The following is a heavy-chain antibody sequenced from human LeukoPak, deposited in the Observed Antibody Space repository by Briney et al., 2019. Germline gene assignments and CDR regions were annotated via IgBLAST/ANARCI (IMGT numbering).Heavy chain of an antibody. J-gene: IGHJ5*02. CDR2: MNPNSGNT. D-gene: IGHD3-10*01. CDR1: GYTFTSYD. V-gene: IGHV1-8*01. Sequence: ASVKVSCMASGYTFTSYDINWVRQATGQGLEWMGWMNPNSGNTGYAQKFQGRVTMTRNTSISTAYMELSSLRSEDTAVYYCARGTYYYGSGSSNWFDPWGQGTLVTVSS. CDR3: ARGTYYYGSGSSNWFDP.